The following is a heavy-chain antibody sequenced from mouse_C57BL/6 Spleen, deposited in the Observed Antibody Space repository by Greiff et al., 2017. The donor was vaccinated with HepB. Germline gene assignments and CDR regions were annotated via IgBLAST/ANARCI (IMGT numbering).Heavy chain of an antibody. V-gene: IGHV1-80*01. CDR3: ARGALLEGTWFAY. J-gene: IGHJ3*01. CDR2: IYPGDGDT. Sequence: QVQLQQSGAELVKPGASVKISCKASGYAFSSYWMNWVKQRPGKGLEWIGQIYPGDGDTNYNGKFKGKATLTADKSSSTAYMQLSSLTSEDSAVYFCARGALLEGTWFAYWGQGTLVTVSA. CDR1: GYAFSSYW. D-gene: IGHD1-1*01.